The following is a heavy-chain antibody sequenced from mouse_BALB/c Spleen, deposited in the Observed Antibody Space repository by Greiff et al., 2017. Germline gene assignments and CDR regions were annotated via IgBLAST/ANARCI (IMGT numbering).Heavy chain of an antibody. J-gene: IGHJ4*01. D-gene: IGHD2-2*01. CDR3: VRAGGLRPDYYAMDY. Sequence: VQLVESGPGLVAPSQSLSITCTVSGFSLTSYDISWIRQPPGKGLEWLGVIWTGGGTNYNSAFMSRLGISKDNSKSQVFLKMNSLQTDDTAIYYCVRAGGLRPDYYAMDYWGQGTSVTVSS. CDR2: IWTGGGT. CDR1: GFSLTSYD. V-gene: IGHV2-9-2*01.